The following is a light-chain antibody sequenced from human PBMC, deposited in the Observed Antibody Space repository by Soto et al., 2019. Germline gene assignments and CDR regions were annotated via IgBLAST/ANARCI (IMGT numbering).Light chain of an antibody. Sequence: ALTQPRSVSGSPGQSVTLSCTGTSSDVGGYNYVSWYQQHPGKAPKLMIYDVSKRPSGVPDRFSGSKSGNTASLTISGLQAEDEADYYCCSYAGSYTWVFGGGTKVTVL. CDR1: SSDVGGYNY. CDR3: CSYAGSYTWV. CDR2: DVS. V-gene: IGLV2-11*01. J-gene: IGLJ2*01.